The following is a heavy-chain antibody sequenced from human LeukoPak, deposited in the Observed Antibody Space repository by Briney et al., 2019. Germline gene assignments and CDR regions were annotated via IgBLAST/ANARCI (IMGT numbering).Heavy chain of an antibody. CDR2: TSNEVHKSTT. CDR3: ARQGYCGGDCYSRYMDV. CDR1: GFSFSDYF. V-gene: IGHV3-72*01. J-gene: IGHJ6*03. Sequence: GGSLRLSCAASGFSFSDYFMHWVRQPPGKGLEWVGRTSNEVHKSTTAYAASVKDRFTISRDNSKNSLYLQMTSLKTEDTAVYYCARQGYCGGDCYSRYMDVWGKGSTVTVSS. D-gene: IGHD2-21*02.